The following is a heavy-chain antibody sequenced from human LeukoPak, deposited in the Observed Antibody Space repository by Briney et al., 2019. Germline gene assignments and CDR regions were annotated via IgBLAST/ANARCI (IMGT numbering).Heavy chain of an antibody. Sequence: ASVKVSCKASGYTFTSYGISWVRQAPGQGLEWMGWISAYNGNTNYAQKLQGRVTMTTDTSTSTAYMELRSLRSDDTAVYYCARGPDYDILTGYYPTRYNWFDPWGQGTLVTVSS. CDR3: ARGPDYDILTGYYPTRYNWFDP. D-gene: IGHD3-9*01. J-gene: IGHJ5*02. CDR1: GYTFTSYG. V-gene: IGHV1-18*01. CDR2: ISAYNGNT.